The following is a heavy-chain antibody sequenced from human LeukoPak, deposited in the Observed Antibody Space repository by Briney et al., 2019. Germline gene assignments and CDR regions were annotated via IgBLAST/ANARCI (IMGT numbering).Heavy chain of an antibody. D-gene: IGHD3-16*01. Sequence: GGSLRLSCAASGFTLSTYWMHWVRQAPGKGLVWVSRINPDGSTTTYADSVEGRFTISRDNSKNMLYLQTNSLRAEDTAVYYCARHFFGGPFDYWGQGTLVTVSS. V-gene: IGHV3-74*01. CDR3: ARHFFGGPFDY. CDR1: GFTLSTYW. CDR2: INPDGSTT. J-gene: IGHJ4*02.